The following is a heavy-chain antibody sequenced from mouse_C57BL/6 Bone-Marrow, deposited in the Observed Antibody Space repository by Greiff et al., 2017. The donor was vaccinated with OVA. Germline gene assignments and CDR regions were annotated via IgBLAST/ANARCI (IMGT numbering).Heavy chain of an antibody. CDR2: ISSGSSTI. CDR3: ASEGWFAY. CDR1: GFTFSDYG. Sequence: DVQLVESGGGLVKPGGSLKLSCAASGFTFSDYGMHWVRQAPEKGLEWVAYISSGSSTIYYADTVKGRFTISRDNAKNTLFLQMTSLRSEDTAMYYCASEGWFAYWGQGTLVTVSA. J-gene: IGHJ3*01. V-gene: IGHV5-17*01.